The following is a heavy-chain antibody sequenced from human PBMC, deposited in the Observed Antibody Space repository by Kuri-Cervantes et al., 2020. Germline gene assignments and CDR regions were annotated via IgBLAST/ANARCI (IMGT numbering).Heavy chain of an antibody. CDR3: ARDWEAARVFDY. CDR2: IGRDNNNI. CDR1: GFTFGDYA. J-gene: IGHJ4*02. V-gene: IGHV3-48*02. D-gene: IGHD6-6*01. Sequence: GESLKISCTASGFTFGDYAMSWFRQAPGKGLEWVSSIGRDNNNIYYADSVRGRFTISRDNAKNSLYLQMNSLRDEDTAVYYCARDWEAARVFDYWGQGTLVTVSS.